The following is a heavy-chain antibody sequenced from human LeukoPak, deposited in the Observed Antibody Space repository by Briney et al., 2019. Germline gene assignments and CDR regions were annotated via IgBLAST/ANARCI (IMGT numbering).Heavy chain of an antibody. CDR3: ARVPQSTEEGIDY. CDR1: GGTFSSYA. Sequence: GASVKVSCKASGGTFSSYAISWVRQAPGQGLEWMGRIIPILGIANYAQKFQGRVTITADKSTSTAYMELSSLRSEDTAVYYCARVPQSTEEGIDYWGQGTLVTVSS. CDR2: IIPILGIA. V-gene: IGHV1-69*04. J-gene: IGHJ4*02. D-gene: IGHD5/OR15-5a*01.